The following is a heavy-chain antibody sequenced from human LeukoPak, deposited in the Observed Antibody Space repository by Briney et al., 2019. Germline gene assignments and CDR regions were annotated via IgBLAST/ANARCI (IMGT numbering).Heavy chain of an antibody. CDR1: GFTFSDHY. J-gene: IGHJ6*03. D-gene: IGHD3-10*01. Sequence: GGSLRLSCAASGFTFSDHYMDWVRQAPGKGLEWVSHINSDGSSTNYADSVKGRFTISRDNAKNTLYLQMNSLRAEDTAVYYCARGYRFGELLSPIDSGYYYMDVWGKGTTVTISS. CDR3: ARGYRFGELLSPIDSGYYYMDV. CDR2: INSDGSST. V-gene: IGHV3-74*01.